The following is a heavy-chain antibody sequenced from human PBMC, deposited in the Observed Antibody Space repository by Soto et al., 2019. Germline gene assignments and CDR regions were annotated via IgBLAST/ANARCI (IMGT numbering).Heavy chain of an antibody. Sequence: QVQLVESGGGVVQPGRSLRLSCAASGFTFSSYGMHWVRQAPGKGLEWVAVIWYDGSNKYYADSVKGRFTISRANSKNTLYLQMTSLRAEDTAVYYCARSYYYDSSGYYRSFFQHWGQGTLVTVSS. CDR3: ARSYYYDSSGYYRSFFQH. D-gene: IGHD3-22*01. J-gene: IGHJ1*01. CDR2: IWYDGSNK. V-gene: IGHV3-33*01. CDR1: GFTFSSYG.